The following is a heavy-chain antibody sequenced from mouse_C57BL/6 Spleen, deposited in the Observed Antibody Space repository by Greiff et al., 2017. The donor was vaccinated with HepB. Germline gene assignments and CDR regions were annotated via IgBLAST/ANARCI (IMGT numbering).Heavy chain of an antibody. CDR1: GYTFTSYW. D-gene: IGHD2-3*01. Sequence: QVQLQQSGTELVKPGASVKLSCKASGYTFTSYWMHWVKQRPGQGLEWIGNINPSNGGPNYNEKFKSKATLTVDKSSSTAYMQLSSLTSEDSAVYYCARDDGYLYYYAMDYWGQGTSVTVSS. CDR3: ARDDGYLYYYAMDY. CDR2: INPSNGGP. J-gene: IGHJ4*01. V-gene: IGHV1-53*01.